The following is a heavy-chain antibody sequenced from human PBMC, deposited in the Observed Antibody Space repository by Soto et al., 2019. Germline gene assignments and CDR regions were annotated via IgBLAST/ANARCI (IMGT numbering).Heavy chain of an antibody. V-gene: IGHV4-61*01. CDR2: IYYSGST. J-gene: IGHJ4*02. D-gene: IGHD2-15*01. CDR3: ARDCSGGSCYRDY. CDR1: GCSVSSGSYY. Sequence: SETLSLTCTVSGCSVSSGSYYWSWIRQPPGKGLEWIGYIYYSGSTNYNPSLKSRVTISVDTSKNQFSLKLSSVTAADTAVYYCARDCSGGSCYRDYWGQGTLVTVSS.